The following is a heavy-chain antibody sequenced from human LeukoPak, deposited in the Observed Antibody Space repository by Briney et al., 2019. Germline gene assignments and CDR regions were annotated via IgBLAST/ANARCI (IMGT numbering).Heavy chain of an antibody. V-gene: IGHV4-59*01. CDR2: IYYSGST. D-gene: IGHD2-2*01. J-gene: IGHJ6*02. Sequence: PSETLSLTCTVSGGSISSYYWSWIRQPPGKGLEWIGYIYYSGSTNYNPSPKSRVTISVDTSKNQFSLKLSSVTAADTAVYYCARVLQYCSSTSCYYYYYGMDVWGQGTTVTVSS. CDR1: GGSISSYY. CDR3: ARVLQYCSSTSCYYYYYGMDV.